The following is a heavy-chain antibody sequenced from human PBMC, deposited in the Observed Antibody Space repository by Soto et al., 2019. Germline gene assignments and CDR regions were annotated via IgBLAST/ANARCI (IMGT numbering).Heavy chain of an antibody. CDR1: GGSISSSSYY. J-gene: IGHJ4*02. D-gene: IGHD1-26*01. CDR2: IYYSGST. CDR3: ARARPSLVGATILYYFDY. Sequence: SESLSLTCTVSGGSISSSSYYWGRIRQPPGKGLEWIGSIYYSGSTYYNPSLKSRVTISVDTSKNQFSLKLSSVTAADTAVYYCARARPSLVGATILYYFDYWGQGTLVTVSS. V-gene: IGHV4-39*07.